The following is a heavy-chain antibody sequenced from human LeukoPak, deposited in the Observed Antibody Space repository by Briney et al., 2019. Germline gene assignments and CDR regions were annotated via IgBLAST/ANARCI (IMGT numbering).Heavy chain of an antibody. V-gene: IGHV3-33*01. D-gene: IGHD5-18*01. CDR3: AREGTKIPLWLRPKYYFDY. CDR2: IWYDGSNK. Sequence: PGGSLRLSCAASGFTFSSYGMHWVRQAPGKGLEWVAVIWYDGSNKYYADSVKGRFTISRDNSKNTLYLQMNSLRAEDTAVYYCAREGTKIPLWLRPKYYFDYWGQGTLVTVSS. CDR1: GFTFSSYG. J-gene: IGHJ4*02.